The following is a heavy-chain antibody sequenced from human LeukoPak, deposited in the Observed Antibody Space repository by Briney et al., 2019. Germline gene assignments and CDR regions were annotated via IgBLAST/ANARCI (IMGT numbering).Heavy chain of an antibody. CDR1: GFSLSTSGVG. D-gene: IGHD2-21*01. CDR2: IYWDDDK. V-gene: IGHV2-5*02. J-gene: IGHJ4*02. CDR3: AHKFLLYYFDY. Sequence: SGPTLVKPTQTLTLTFTFSGFSLSTSGVGVGWIRQPPGKALEWLAPIYWDDDKRYSPSLKSRLTITKDTSKNQVVLTMTNMDPVDTATYYCAHKFLLYYFDYWGQGTLVTVSS.